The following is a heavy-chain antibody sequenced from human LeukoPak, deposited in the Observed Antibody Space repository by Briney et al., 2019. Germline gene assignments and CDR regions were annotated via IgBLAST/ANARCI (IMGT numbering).Heavy chain of an antibody. Sequence: SGTLSLTCAVSGGSISSSNWWSWVRQPPGKGLERIGEIYHSGSTNYNPSLKSRVTISVDKSKNQFSLKLSSVTAADTAVYYCARDGYGSGSYSNWFDPWGQGTLVTVSS. CDR2: IYHSGST. D-gene: IGHD3-10*01. J-gene: IGHJ5*02. CDR1: GGSISSSNW. CDR3: ARDGYGSGSYSNWFDP. V-gene: IGHV4-4*02.